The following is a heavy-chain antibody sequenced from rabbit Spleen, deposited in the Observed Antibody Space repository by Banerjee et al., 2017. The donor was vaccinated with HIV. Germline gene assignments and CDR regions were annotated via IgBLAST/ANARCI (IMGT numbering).Heavy chain of an antibody. D-gene: IGHD6-1*01. CDR3: SRVDDVDGNGGGYAFNL. CDR2: IYTGSSGFVGAT. CDR1: GFSFSSSDY. V-gene: IGHV1S45*01. J-gene: IGHJ4*01. Sequence: QEQLEESGGGLVQPGGSLTLTCKASGFSFSSSDYICWVRQAPGKGLEWIACIYTGSSGFVGATYYASWAIGRFSISKTSSTAVALQMTSLTAADTATYFCSRVDDVDGNGGGYAFNLWGPGTLVTVS.